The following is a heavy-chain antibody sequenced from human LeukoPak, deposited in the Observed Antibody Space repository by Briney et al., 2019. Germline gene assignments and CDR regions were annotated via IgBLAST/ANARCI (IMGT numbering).Heavy chain of an antibody. J-gene: IGHJ4*02. CDR1: GFTFSSYA. CDR2: ISSSGSTI. Sequence: GGSLRLSCAASGFTFSSYAMSWVRQAPGKGLEWVSYISSSGSTIYYADSVKGRFTISRDNAKNSLYLQMNSLRAEDTAVYYCARGRSYCSGGSCYELDYWGQGTLVTVSS. CDR3: ARGRSYCSGGSCYELDY. V-gene: IGHV3-48*03. D-gene: IGHD2-15*01.